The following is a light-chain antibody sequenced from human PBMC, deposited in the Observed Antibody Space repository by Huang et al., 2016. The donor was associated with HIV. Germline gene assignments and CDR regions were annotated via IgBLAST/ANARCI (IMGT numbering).Light chain of an antibody. CDR1: QSVSRN. V-gene: IGKV3-15*01. Sequence: EIVMTQAPATLSVSPGDRATLSCRASQSVSRNLAWYQQKPGQAPRLLIYVASTRATGIPASFCGSGSGTEFTLTISSLQSEDFAVYYCQQYNNWHYTFGQGTKLEIK. CDR3: QQYNNWHYT. CDR2: VAS. J-gene: IGKJ2*01.